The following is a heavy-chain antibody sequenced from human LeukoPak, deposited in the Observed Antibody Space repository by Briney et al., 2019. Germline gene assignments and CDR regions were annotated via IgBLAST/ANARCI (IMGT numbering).Heavy chain of an antibody. J-gene: IGHJ4*02. D-gene: IGHD3-10*01. CDR2: IYHSGST. CDR3: ARAHKDYYGSGSYHFDY. CDR1: GGSISSGGYS. Sequence: SQTLYLTCDVSGGSISSGGYSWSWIRQPPGKGLEWIGYIYHSGSTYYNPSLKSRVTISVDSSKNQFSLKLSSVTAADTAVYYCARAHKDYYGSGSYHFDYWGQGTLVTVSS. V-gene: IGHV4-30-2*01.